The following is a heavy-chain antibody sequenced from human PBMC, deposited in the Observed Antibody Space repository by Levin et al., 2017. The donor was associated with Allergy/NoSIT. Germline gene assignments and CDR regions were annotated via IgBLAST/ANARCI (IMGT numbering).Heavy chain of an antibody. CDR2: ISYDGSPK. CDR1: GFTFTTYA. V-gene: IGHV3-30*04. J-gene: IGHJ4*02. CDR3: ARDIIYQTFDH. Sequence: GESLKISCAASGFTFTTYAMHWVRQAPGKGLEWVAAISYDGSPKFYLDSVEGRFTISRDNSQNTLYLQMNSLRPEDTAVYYCARDIIYQTFDHWGQGTLVTVSS. D-gene: IGHD2-2*01.